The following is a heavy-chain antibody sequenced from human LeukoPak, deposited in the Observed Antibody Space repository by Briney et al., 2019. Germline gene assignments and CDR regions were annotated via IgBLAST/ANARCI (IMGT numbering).Heavy chain of an antibody. CDR1: GFTFSSYS. CDR2: ISSSSSYI. D-gene: IGHD2-15*01. J-gene: IGHJ4*02. V-gene: IGHV3-21*01. Sequence: GGSLRLSCAASGFTFSSYSMNWVRQAPGKGLEWVSSISSSSSYIYYADSVKGRFTISRDNDKNSLYLQMNSLRAEDTAVYYCARAVGCSGGSCFFDYWGQGTLVTVSS. CDR3: ARAVGCSGGSCFFDY.